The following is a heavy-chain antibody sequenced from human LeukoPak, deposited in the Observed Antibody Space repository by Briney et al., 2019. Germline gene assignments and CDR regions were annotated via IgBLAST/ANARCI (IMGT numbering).Heavy chain of an antibody. Sequence: PGGSLRLSCAASGFIFSTYGMQWVRQAPGKGLEWVAFIRYDGTNEYYKDSVKGRFTISRDNSNNILYLQMSSLRVEDTAVYYCAKGDTSTWYNVDYWGQGILVTVSS. D-gene: IGHD6-13*01. CDR3: AKGDTSTWYNVDY. V-gene: IGHV3-30*02. J-gene: IGHJ4*02. CDR2: IRYDGTNE. CDR1: GFIFSTYG.